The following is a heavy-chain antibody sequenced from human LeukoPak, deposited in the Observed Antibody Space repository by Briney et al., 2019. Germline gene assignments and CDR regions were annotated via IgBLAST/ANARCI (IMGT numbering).Heavy chain of an antibody. J-gene: IGHJ4*02. V-gene: IGHV3-73*01. Sequence: PGGSLRLSCAASGFTFSGSAMPSVRQASGQGLGCGGRIRGKANSYAPAYAASVKGRFTISRDDSKNTANLQMNSLKTEDTAVYYCKSYYYGSGSSDYWGQGTLVIVSS. CDR2: IRGKANSYAP. D-gene: IGHD3-10*01. CDR3: KSYYYGSGSSDY. CDR1: GFTFSGSA.